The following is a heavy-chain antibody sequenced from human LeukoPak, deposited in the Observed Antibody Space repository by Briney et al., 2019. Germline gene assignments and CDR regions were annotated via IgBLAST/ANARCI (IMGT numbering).Heavy chain of an antibody. J-gene: IGHJ2*01. V-gene: IGHV1-24*01. CDR3: VSDRSDGGYAKSNGYPTFDL. D-gene: IGHD5-24*01. Sequence: ASVKVSCKVSGYALSESSIHWVRQTPGEGFEWMGGFDPEYVETTYAQKFRGRVTMTEDTSTDTAYMELINLRSDDTAVYYCVSDRSDGGYAKSNGYPTFDLWGRGTLVTVSS. CDR1: GYALSESS. CDR2: FDPEYVET.